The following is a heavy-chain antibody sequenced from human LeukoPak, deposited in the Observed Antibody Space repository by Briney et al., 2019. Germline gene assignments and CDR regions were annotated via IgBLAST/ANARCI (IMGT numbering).Heavy chain of an antibody. CDR2: IYLVDFDT. CDR1: AYGFTSYW. CDR3: ARLGGVRGTAWFDP. Sequence: GESLQSSSQGSAYGFTSYWIGWARPMPGKGLEWMGFIYLVDFDTTYSPSSQCKVTISAAKSISTTYLNWSSLKASDTAMYYCARLGGVRGTAWFDPWGQGTLVTVSS. D-gene: IGHD3-10*01. V-gene: IGHV5-51*01. J-gene: IGHJ5*02.